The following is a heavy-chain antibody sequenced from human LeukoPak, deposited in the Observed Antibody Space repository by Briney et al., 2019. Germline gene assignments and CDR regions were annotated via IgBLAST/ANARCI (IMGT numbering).Heavy chain of an antibody. V-gene: IGHV3-48*01. CDR3: AREKVRWEPNFDY. Sequence: GGSLRLSCAASGFTFSSYSMNWVRQAPGKGLEWVSYISSSSSTIYYADSVKGRFTISRDNAKNSLYLQMNSLRAEDTAVYYCAREKVRWEPNFDYWGQGTLVTVSS. CDR2: ISSSSSTI. J-gene: IGHJ4*02. D-gene: IGHD1-26*01. CDR1: GFTFSSYS.